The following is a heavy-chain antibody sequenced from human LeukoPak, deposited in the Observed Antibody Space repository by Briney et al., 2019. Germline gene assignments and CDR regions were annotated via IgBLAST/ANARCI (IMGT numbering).Heavy chain of an antibody. V-gene: IGHV3-30*18. CDR1: GFIFSTYG. J-gene: IGHJ5*02. D-gene: IGHD3-10*01. Sequence: GGSLRLSCAASGFIFSTYGMHWVRQAPGKGLEWVAVISYDGSNKFYADAVKGRFTISRDNSKNTIYLQMNSLRAEDTAVYYCAKGPRFTMVRRVAFDPWGQGTLVTVSS. CDR2: ISYDGSNK. CDR3: AKGPRFTMVRRVAFDP.